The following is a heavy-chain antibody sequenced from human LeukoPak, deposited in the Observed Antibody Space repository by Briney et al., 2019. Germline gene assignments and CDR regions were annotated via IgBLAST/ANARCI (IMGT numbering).Heavy chain of an antibody. J-gene: IGHJ4*02. Sequence: GSLRLSCAASGFTFSSYWMNWVRQAPGKGLEWVANINQDGSAQYYVDSVKGRFTFSRDNAMNSLFLQINSLRADDTAVYYCAKDQDPHSYGSGSYAPFDYWGQGTLVTVSS. CDR1: GFTFSSYW. CDR3: AKDQDPHSYGSGSYAPFDY. V-gene: IGHV3-7*03. CDR2: INQDGSAQ. D-gene: IGHD3-10*01.